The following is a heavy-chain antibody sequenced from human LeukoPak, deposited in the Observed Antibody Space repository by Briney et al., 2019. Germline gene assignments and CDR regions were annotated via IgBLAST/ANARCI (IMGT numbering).Heavy chain of an antibody. CDR3: ARVLAARLHYMDV. CDR1: GFTFSSYS. V-gene: IGHV3-21*01. CDR2: ISSSSSYI. Sequence: PGGSLRLSCAASGFTFSSYSMNWVRQAPGKGLEWVSSISSSSSYIYYADSVKGRFTISRDNAKNSLYLQMNSLRAEDTAVYYCARVLAARLHYMDVWGKGTTVTVSS. J-gene: IGHJ6*03. D-gene: IGHD6-13*01.